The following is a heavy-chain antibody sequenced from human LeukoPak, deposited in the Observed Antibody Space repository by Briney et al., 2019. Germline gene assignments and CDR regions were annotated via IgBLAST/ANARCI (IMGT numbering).Heavy chain of an antibody. V-gene: IGHV3-23*01. J-gene: IGHJ5*02. CDR2: ISGSGGST. D-gene: IGHD2-2*01. Sequence: ESGGSLRLSCAASGFTFSSYPMSWVRQAPGKGLEWVSAISGSGGSTYYADSVKRRFTISRDNSKNTLYLQMNSLRAEDTAVYYCAKEVTLGYCSSTSCSDPWGQGTLVTVSS. CDR3: AKEVTLGYCSSTSCSDP. CDR1: GFTFSSYP.